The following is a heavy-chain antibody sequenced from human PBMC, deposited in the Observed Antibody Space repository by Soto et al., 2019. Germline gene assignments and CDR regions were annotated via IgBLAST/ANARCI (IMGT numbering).Heavy chain of an antibody. V-gene: IGHV4-30-4*01. CDR2: IYYSGST. CDR3: ARVTVGAVSSNYYYGMDV. J-gene: IGHJ6*02. CDR1: GGSISSGDYY. Sequence: SETLSLTCPVSGGSISSGDYYWSWIRQPPGKGLEWIGYIYYSGSTYYNPSLKSRVTISVDTSKNQFSLKLSSVTAADTAVYYCARVTVGAVSSNYYYGMDVWGQGTTVTVSS. D-gene: IGHD1-26*01.